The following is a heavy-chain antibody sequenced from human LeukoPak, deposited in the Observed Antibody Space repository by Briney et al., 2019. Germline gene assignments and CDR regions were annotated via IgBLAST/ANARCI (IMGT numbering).Heavy chain of an antibody. D-gene: IGHD5-24*01. CDR2: IYYSGST. CDR3: ARGGMATDDY. V-gene: IGHV4-39*07. J-gene: IGHJ4*02. Sequence: SETLSLTCTVSGGSISSSSYYWGWIRQPPGKGLEWIGSIYYSGSTYYNPSLKSRVTISVDTSKNQFSLKLSSVTAADTAVYYCARGGMATDDYWGQGALVTVSS. CDR1: GGSISSSSYY.